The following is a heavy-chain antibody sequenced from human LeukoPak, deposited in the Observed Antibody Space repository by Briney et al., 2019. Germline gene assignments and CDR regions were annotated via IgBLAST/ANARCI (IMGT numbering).Heavy chain of an antibody. V-gene: IGHV3-23*01. J-gene: IGHJ4*02. CDR1: GFTFSSYA. D-gene: IGHD3-3*01. CDR3: AKGLGFWSGYYTPFDY. Sequence: GGSLRLSCAASGFTFSSYAMSWVRQTPGKGVEWVSGITASGGSTYHADSVKGRFTISRDNSINTLNLQMNNLRAEDTAIYYCAKGLGFWSGYYTPFDYWGQGASVTVSS. CDR2: ITASGGST.